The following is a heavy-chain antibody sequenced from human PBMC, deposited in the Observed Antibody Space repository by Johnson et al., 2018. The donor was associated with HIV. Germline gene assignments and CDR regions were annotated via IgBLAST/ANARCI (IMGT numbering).Heavy chain of an antibody. V-gene: IGHV3-15*01. CDR1: GFTFSNAW. D-gene: IGHD3-10*01. Sequence: VQLVESGGGLVKPGGSLRLSCAASGFTFSNAWLSWVRQAPGQGLEWVGRITSKTDGGTTDYAAPVTGRFTISRDDSKNTLYLQMNSLSAEDTAVYYCARLEDRGRGAFDIWGQGTMVTVSS. CDR2: ITSKTDGGTT. CDR3: ARLEDRGRGAFDI. J-gene: IGHJ3*02.